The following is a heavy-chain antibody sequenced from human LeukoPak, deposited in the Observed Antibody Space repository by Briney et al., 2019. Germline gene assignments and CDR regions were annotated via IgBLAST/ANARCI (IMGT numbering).Heavy chain of an antibody. V-gene: IGHV3-30-3*01. Sequence: GGSLRLSCAASGFTFSSYAMHWVRQAPGKGLEWVAVISYDGSNKYYADSVKGRFTISRDNSKNTLYLQMNSLRAEDTAVYYCARDSSGWYGHFDYWGQGTLVTVSS. CDR1: GFTFSSYA. CDR2: ISYDGSNK. CDR3: ARDSSGWYGHFDY. J-gene: IGHJ4*02. D-gene: IGHD6-19*01.